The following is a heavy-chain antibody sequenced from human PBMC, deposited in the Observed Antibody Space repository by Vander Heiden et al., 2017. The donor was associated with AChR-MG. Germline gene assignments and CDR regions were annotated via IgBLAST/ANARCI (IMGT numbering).Heavy chain of an antibody. J-gene: IGHJ6*02. CDR1: GFTFDDDA. D-gene: IGHD4-4*01. CDR3: AKGDYSSDFYGMDV. CDR2: ISWNSGTM. V-gene: IGHV3-9*01. Sequence: DVQLVESGGGLVQPGRSLRPSCAASGFTFDDDAMHWVRQARGKVLEWVAGISWNSGTMAYGDSVKGRFTISRDNAKNSLYLQMNSLRAEDTALYYCAKGDYSSDFYGMDVWGQGTTVTVSS.